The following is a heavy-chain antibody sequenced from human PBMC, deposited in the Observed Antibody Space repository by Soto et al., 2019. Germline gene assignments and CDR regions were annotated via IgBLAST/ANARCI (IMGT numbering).Heavy chain of an antibody. D-gene: IGHD2-15*01. V-gene: IGHV1-18*01. Sequence: VASVKVSCKASGYTFTSYGISWVRQAPGQGLEWMGWISAYNGNTNYAQKLQGRVTMTTDTSTSTAYMELRSLRAEDSAVYYCVREPRYCSGGSCSIMGDAFDIWGQGTMVTVSS. CDR3: VREPRYCSGGSCSIMGDAFDI. CDR2: ISAYNGNT. CDR1: GYTFTSYG. J-gene: IGHJ3*02.